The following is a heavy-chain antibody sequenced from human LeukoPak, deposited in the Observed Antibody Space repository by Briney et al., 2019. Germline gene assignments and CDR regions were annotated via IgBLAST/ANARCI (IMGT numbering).Heavy chain of an antibody. V-gene: IGHV4-59*01. CDR1: GGSISSYY. Sequence: PSETLSLTCTVSGGSISSYYWSWIRQPPGKGLEWIGHIYYSGSTNYNPSLKSRVTISVDTSKNQFSLKLSSVTAADTAVYYCAREVLGGFFDYWGQGTLVTVSS. CDR3: AREVLGGFFDY. D-gene: IGHD3-16*01. J-gene: IGHJ4*02. CDR2: IYYSGST.